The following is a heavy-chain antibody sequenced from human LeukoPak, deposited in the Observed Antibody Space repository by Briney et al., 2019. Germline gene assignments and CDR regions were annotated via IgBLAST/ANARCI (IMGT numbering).Heavy chain of an antibody. CDR1: GFTFSSYW. CDR2: INSDGSST. Sequence: PGGSLRLSCAASGFTFSSYWMRWVRQAPGKGLVWVSRINSDGSSTSYADSVKGRFTISRDNAKNTLYLQMNSLRAEDTAVYYCARGTVATIYYYYGMDVWGQGTTVTVSS. CDR3: ARGTVATIYYYYGMDV. D-gene: IGHD5-12*01. J-gene: IGHJ6*02. V-gene: IGHV3-74*01.